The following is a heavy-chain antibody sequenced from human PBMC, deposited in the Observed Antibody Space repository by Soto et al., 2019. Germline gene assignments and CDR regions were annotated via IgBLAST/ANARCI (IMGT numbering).Heavy chain of an antibody. CDR3: AKVAGGSSFFSY. CDR1: GFTFSSYG. D-gene: IGHD1-26*01. J-gene: IGHJ4*02. CDR2: ISYDGSNE. Sequence: QVQLVESGGGVVQPGRSLRLSCAASGFTFSSYGMHWVRQAPGKGLEWVAVISYDGSNEYYADSLKGRFTISRDNSQHALYLQINSLRAEDTAVYYCAKVAGGSSFFSYWGQGTLVTVSS. V-gene: IGHV3-30*18.